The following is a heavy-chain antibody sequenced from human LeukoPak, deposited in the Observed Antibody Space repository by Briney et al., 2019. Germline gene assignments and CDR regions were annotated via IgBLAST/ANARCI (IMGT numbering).Heavy chain of an antibody. CDR1: GYTFTGYY. Sequence: GASVKVSCKASGYTFTGYYMHWVRQAPGQGLEWMGWINPNSGGTNYAQKFQGWVTMTRGTSISTAYMELSRLRSDDTAVYYCARGSGNKQQDAFDIWGQGTMVTVSS. CDR3: ARGSGNKQQDAFDI. CDR2: INPNSGGT. J-gene: IGHJ3*02. V-gene: IGHV1-2*04. D-gene: IGHD6-13*01.